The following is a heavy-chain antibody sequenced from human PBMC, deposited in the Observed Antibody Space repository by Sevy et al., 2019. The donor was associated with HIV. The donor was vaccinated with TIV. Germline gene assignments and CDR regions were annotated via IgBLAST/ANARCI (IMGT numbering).Heavy chain of an antibody. D-gene: IGHD6-13*01. Sequence: GGSLRLSCSASGFAFETYPMHWVRQAPGKGLEWVSGITWNSGNTGYADSVKGRFIVSRDNAKESLFLQMDSLRPDDTAVYFCTREYRPLIAAAGGYFDLWGQGTLVTVSS. V-gene: IGHV3-9*01. J-gene: IGHJ4*02. CDR3: TREYRPLIAAAGGYFDL. CDR2: ITWNSGNT. CDR1: GFAFETYP.